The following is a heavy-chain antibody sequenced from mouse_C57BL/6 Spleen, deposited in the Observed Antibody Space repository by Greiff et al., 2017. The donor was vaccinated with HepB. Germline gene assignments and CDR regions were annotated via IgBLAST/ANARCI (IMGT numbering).Heavy chain of an antibody. CDR3: AREGDYVPFAY. J-gene: IGHJ3*01. D-gene: IGHD2-4*01. Sequence: EVHLVESEGGLVQPGSSMKLSCTASGFTFSDYYMAWVRQVPEKGLEWVANINYDGSSTYYLDSLKSRFIISRDNAKNILYLQMSSLKSEDTATYYCAREGDYVPFAYWGQGTLVTVSA. CDR2: INYDGSST. V-gene: IGHV5-16*01. CDR1: GFTFSDYY.